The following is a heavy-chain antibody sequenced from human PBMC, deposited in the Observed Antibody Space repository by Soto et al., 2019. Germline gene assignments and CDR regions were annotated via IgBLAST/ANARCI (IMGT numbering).Heavy chain of an antibody. Sequence: VASVKVSCKASGGAFSSYAISWVRQAPGQGLEWMGGIIPIFGTANYAQKFQGRVTITADESTSTAYMELSSLRSEDTAVYYCARVGDSSGWFFDYWGQGTLVTVSS. D-gene: IGHD6-19*01. J-gene: IGHJ4*02. CDR1: GGAFSSYA. CDR3: ARVGDSSGWFFDY. CDR2: IIPIFGTA. V-gene: IGHV1-69*13.